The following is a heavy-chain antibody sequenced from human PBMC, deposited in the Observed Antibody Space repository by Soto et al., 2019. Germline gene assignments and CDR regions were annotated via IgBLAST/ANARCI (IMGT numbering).Heavy chain of an antibody. CDR2: TRSNGEYT. CDR3: AKESMSVAVSASRVYGMDV. Sequence: PRGSLRLSCAGSGFTFSNYAMTFFRQAPLKWLEWVSTTRSNGEYTYYADSVKGRFTVSRDNSQNALFLEMSSLRAEDTAVYYCAKESMSVAVSASRVYGMDVWGQGTTVTVSS. J-gene: IGHJ6*02. CDR1: GFTFSNYA. V-gene: IGHV3-23*01. D-gene: IGHD6-6*01.